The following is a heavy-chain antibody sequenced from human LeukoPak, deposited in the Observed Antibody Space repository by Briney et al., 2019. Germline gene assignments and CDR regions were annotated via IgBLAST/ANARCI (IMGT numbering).Heavy chain of an antibody. CDR1: GFTFSSYA. CDR2: ISHDGSNK. J-gene: IGHJ4*02. Sequence: PGGSLRLSCAASGFTFSSYAMHWVRQAPGKGLEWVAVISHDGSNKYYADSVKGRFTISRDNSKNTLYLQMNSLRAEDTAVYHCVKEVSFGEMGGDIWGQGTLVTVSS. CDR3: VKEVSFGEMGGDI. D-gene: IGHD3-16*01. V-gene: IGHV3-30*04.